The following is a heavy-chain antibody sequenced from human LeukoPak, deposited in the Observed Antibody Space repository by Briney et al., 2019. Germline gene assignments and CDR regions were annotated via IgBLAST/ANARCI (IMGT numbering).Heavy chain of an antibody. Sequence: PGGSLRLSCAASGFTFSSYSMNWGRQAPGKGLEWVSSISSSSSYIYYADSVKGRFTISRDNAKNSLYLQMNSLRAEDTAVYYCARDQGYSYGYPLDYWGQGTLVTVSS. CDR1: GFTFSSYS. D-gene: IGHD5-18*01. V-gene: IGHV3-21*01. CDR2: ISSSSSYI. CDR3: ARDQGYSYGYPLDY. J-gene: IGHJ4*02.